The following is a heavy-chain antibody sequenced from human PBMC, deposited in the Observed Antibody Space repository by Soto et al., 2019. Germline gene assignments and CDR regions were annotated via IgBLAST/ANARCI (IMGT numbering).Heavy chain of an antibody. D-gene: IGHD2-21*02. Sequence: LLKLYCKTDGYGFTVYLIGWLRQAPAQSPEWMGEMNPSTGNTRYAHHFQGRLVMTRDTSISTAFMKLSSLRSEDTALYYCAQRKFVTLPGFWGQGTLVTVSS. CDR3: AQRKFVTLPGF. J-gene: IGHJ4*02. CDR2: MNPSTGNT. CDR1: GYGFTVYL. V-gene: IGHV1-8*01.